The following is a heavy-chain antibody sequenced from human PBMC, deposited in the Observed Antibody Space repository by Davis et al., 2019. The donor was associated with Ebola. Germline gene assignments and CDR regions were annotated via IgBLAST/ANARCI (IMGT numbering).Heavy chain of an antibody. Sequence: PGGSLRLSCAASRFTFSDSWMHCVRQVPGKGLVWVARTNSDGSTTHYADSVKGRFTISRDNAKNSLYLQMNSLRAEDTAVYYCARRIDYWGQGALVTVSS. CDR2: TNSDGSTT. V-gene: IGHV3-74*01. J-gene: IGHJ4*02. CDR1: RFTFSDSW. CDR3: ARRIDY.